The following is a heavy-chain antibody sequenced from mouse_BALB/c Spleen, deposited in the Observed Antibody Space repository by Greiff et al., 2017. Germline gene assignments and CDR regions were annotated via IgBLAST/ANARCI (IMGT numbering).Heavy chain of an antibody. Sequence: EVQGVESGGDLVKPGGSLKLSCAASGFTFSSYCMSWVRQTPDKRLEWVATISSGGSYTYYPDSVKGRFTISRDNAKNTLYLQMSSLKSEDTAMYYCARRSNYYGSSSYAMDYWGQGTSVTVSA. CDR3: ARRSNYYGSSSYAMDY. CDR2: ISSGGSYT. V-gene: IGHV5-6*01. CDR1: GFTFSSYC. J-gene: IGHJ4*01. D-gene: IGHD1-1*01.